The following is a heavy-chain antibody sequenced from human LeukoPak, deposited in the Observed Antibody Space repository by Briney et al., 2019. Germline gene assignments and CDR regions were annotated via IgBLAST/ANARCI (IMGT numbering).Heavy chain of an antibody. CDR1: GFTFSSYG. CDR3: ARSYSDAFDI. Sequence: GRSLRLSCAASGFTFSSYGMHWVRQAPGKGLEWVAVISYDGSNKYYADSVKGRFTISRGNSKNTLYLQMNSLRAEDTAVYYCARSYSDAFDIWGQGTMVTVSS. CDR2: ISYDGSNK. J-gene: IGHJ3*02. V-gene: IGHV3-30*03. D-gene: IGHD1-26*01.